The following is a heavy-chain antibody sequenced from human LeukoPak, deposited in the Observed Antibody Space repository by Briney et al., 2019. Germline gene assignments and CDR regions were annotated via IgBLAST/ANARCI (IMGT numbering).Heavy chain of an antibody. Sequence: GGSLRLSCAASGFTFSSYAMSWVRQAPGKGLEWVSATSGSGGSTYYADSVKGRFTISTDNSKNTLYLQMNSLRAEDTAVYYCAKDLHYYDSSGYPSLWGQGTLVTVSS. V-gene: IGHV3-23*01. CDR1: GFTFSSYA. D-gene: IGHD3-22*01. CDR2: TSGSGGST. CDR3: AKDLHYYDSSGYPSL. J-gene: IGHJ4*02.